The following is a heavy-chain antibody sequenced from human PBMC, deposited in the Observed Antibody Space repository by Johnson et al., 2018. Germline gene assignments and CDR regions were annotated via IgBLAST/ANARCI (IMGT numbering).Heavy chain of an antibody. V-gene: IGHV3-30*18. CDR1: GFTFSTYG. CDR3: ANDMSRGSGGYYYYMDV. CDR2: ISYDGSNK. J-gene: IGHJ6*03. Sequence: QVQLVQSGGGVVQPGRSLRLSCAASGFTFSTYGMHWVRQAPGKGLEWVALISYDGSNKYAADSVKGRFTISRDNSKNTLYLQMNSLGAEETALYYCANDMSRGSGGYYYYMDVWGKGTTVTVSS. D-gene: IGHD2-15*01.